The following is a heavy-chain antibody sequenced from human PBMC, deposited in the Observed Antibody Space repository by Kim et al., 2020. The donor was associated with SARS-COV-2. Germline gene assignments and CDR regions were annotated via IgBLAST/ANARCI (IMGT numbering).Heavy chain of an antibody. Sequence: GGSLRLSCATSGFTFSSYWMHWVRQAPGKGLVWVSRINGDGSSINYADSVKGRFTISRDNAKNTLYLQMNSLRAKDAAVYYCARFNVETTLGYWGQGTLV. CDR3: ARFNVETTLGY. CDR2: INGDGSSI. D-gene: IGHD5-18*01. J-gene: IGHJ4*02. CDR1: GFTFSSYW. V-gene: IGHV3-74*01.